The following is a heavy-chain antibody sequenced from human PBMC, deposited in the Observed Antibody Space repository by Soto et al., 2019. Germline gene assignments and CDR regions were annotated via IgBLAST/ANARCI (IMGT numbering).Heavy chain of an antibody. J-gene: IGHJ5*02. CDR2: FYYSGTT. V-gene: IGHV4-39*01. Sequence: SETLSLTCTVSGDSITASYSNWAWIRQPPGKGLEWIGTFYYSGTTSQNPPLRSRITISGDTSRNQFSLNLRSVTAADSGVYYCAKLVRDDVRRSDLDLCGQGTLVIVSS. D-gene: IGHD3-10*02. CDR1: GDSITASYSN. CDR3: AKLVRDDVRRSDLDL.